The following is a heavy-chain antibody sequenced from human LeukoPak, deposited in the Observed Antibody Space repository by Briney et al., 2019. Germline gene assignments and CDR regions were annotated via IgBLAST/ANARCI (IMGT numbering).Heavy chain of an antibody. CDR1: GYSISSGYY. CDR2: IYNSRST. Sequence: PSETLSLTCAVSGYSISSGYYWGWIRQPPGRGLEWIGSIYNSRSTHYNPSLKSRVTISVDRSKNQFSLKLSSVTAADTAVYYCASHCSGGSCYEGYNWFDPWGQRTLVTVSS. CDR3: ASHCSGGSCYEGYNWFDP. J-gene: IGHJ5*02. D-gene: IGHD2-15*01. V-gene: IGHV4-38-2*01.